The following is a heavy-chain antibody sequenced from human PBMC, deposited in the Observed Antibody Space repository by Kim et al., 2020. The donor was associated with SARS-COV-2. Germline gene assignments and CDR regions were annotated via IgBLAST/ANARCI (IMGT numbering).Heavy chain of an antibody. CDR1: GFTFSTYA. Sequence: GGSLRLSCAASGFTFSTYAMSWVRQAPGKGLEWVSAINGSGGSTYYADSVKGRFTISRDNSKNTLYLQMNSLRGEDTAVYYCVKDLSGLAKVNLGQGTLVTVSS. CDR3: VKDLSGLAKVN. V-gene: IGHV3-23*01. CDR2: INGSGGST. D-gene: IGHD3-10*01. J-gene: IGHJ4*02.